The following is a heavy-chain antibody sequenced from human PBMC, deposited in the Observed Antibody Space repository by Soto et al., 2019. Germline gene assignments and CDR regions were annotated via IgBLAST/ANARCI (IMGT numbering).Heavy chain of an antibody. CDR3: AREVVRGDGYSYDAFDI. CDR2: ISYDGSNK. D-gene: IGHD4-4*01. V-gene: IGHV3-30-3*01. CDR1: GFTFSSYA. J-gene: IGHJ3*02. Sequence: GGSLRLSCAASGFTFSSYAMHWVRQAPGKGLEWVAVISYDGSNKYYADSVKGRFTISRDNSKNTLYLQMNSLRAEDTAVYYCAREVVRGDGYSYDAFDIWGQGTMVTVSS.